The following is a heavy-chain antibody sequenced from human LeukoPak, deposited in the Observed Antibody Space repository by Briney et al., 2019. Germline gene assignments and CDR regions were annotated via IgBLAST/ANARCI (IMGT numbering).Heavy chain of an antibody. CDR2: VYDSGTT. V-gene: IGHV4-59*08. D-gene: IGHD3-16*01. CDR3: ARHGGSLGYFDY. J-gene: IGHJ4*02. CDR1: GGSISTYY. Sequence: SETLSLSCSLSGGSISTYYWSWIRQTPGKGLQWIGYVYDSGTTNYSPSLERRVTISSDASKNVLSLNVRSVTAADTAIYYCARHGGSLGYFDYWGQGTLVTVAS.